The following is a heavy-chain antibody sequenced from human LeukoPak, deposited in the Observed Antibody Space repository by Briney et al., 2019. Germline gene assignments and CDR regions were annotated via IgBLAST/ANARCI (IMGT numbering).Heavy chain of an antibody. J-gene: IGHJ4*02. CDR3: ARVGYLGLRYFLYDY. CDR1: GGSFSGYY. D-gene: IGHD3-9*01. V-gene: IGHV4-34*01. CDR2: INHSGST. Sequence: PSETLSLTCAVYGGSFSGYYWSWIRQPPGKGLEWIGEINHSGSTNYNPSPKSRVTISVDTSKNQFSLKLSSVTAADTAVYYCARVGYLGLRYFLYDYWGQGTLVTVSS.